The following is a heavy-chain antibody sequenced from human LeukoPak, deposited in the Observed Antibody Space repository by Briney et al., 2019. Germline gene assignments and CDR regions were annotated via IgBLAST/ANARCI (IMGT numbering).Heavy chain of an antibody. CDR2: IYYSGST. D-gene: IGHD3-22*01. CDR1: GGSISSYY. CDR3: ARGYTENYYDSSGYYYEDSSNWFDP. V-gene: IGHV4-59*01. Sequence: SETLSLTCTVSGGSISSYYWSWIRQPPGKGLEWIGYIYYSGSTNYNPSLKSRVTISVDTSKNQFSLKLSPVTAADTAVYYCARGYTENYYDSSGYYYEDSSNWFDPWGQGTLVTVSS. J-gene: IGHJ5*02.